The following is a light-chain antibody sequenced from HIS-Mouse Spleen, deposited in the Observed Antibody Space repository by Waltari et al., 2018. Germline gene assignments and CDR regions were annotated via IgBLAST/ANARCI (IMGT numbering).Light chain of an antibody. J-gene: IGLJ3*02. V-gene: IGLV1-47*01. CDR2: RNN. Sequence: QSVLTQPPSASGTPGQTATIPCSGTSSNIESTYDNWYQQLPGTAPNPLIYRNNQRPSGVPDRFSGSKSGTSASLAISGLRSEDEADYYCAAWDDSLSGPVFGGGTKLTVL. CDR3: AAWDDSLSGPV. CDR1: SSNIESTY.